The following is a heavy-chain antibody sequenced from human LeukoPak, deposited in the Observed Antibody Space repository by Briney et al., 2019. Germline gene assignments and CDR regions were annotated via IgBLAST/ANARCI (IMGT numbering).Heavy chain of an antibody. Sequence: SVKVSCKASGFTFTSSAMQWVRQARGQRLEWIGWIVVGSGNTNYAQKFQERVTITRDMSTSTAYMELSSLRSEDTAVYYCARDRAIIVVLFYFGMDVWGQGTTVTVSS. V-gene: IGHV1-58*02. J-gene: IGHJ6*02. D-gene: IGHD3-22*01. CDR2: IVVGSGNT. CDR1: GFTFTSSA. CDR3: ARDRAIIVVLFYFGMDV.